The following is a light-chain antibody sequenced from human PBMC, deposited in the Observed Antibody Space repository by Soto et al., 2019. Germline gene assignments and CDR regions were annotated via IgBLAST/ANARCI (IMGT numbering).Light chain of an antibody. CDR3: SSYTSSSTHVV. CDR1: SSDVGGYNY. Sequence: QSVLTQPASVSGSPGQSITISCTGTSSDVGGYNYVSWYQQHPDKAPKLMIYDVNNRPSGISNRFSGSKSGNTASLTISGFQAEDEADYYCSSYTSSSTHVVFGGGTKVTVL. J-gene: IGLJ2*01. CDR2: DVN. V-gene: IGLV2-14*01.